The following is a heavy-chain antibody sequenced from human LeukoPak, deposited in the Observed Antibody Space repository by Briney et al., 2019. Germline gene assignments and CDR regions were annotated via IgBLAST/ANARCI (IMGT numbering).Heavy chain of an antibody. CDR2: LYYTGST. CDR3: ARLAAERSSGYHPDD. D-gene: IGHD3-22*01. Sequence: SETLSLTCSVSGDTISSSYWSWIRQPPGKGLEWIGDLYYTGSTNCNPSLKSRVTISVDTSKNQFSLKLSSVTAADTAVYYCARLAAERSSGYHPDDWGQGTLVTVSS. V-gene: IGHV4-59*08. J-gene: IGHJ4*02. CDR1: GDTISSSY.